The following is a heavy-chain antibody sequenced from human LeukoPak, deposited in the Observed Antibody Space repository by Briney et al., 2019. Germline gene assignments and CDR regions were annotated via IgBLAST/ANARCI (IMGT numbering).Heavy chain of an antibody. CDR3: ARASDLNDAFDI. Sequence: GASVKVSCKASGYTFTLYFMHWVRQAPGQGLEWMGVINPSGVSTIYAQKFQGRVTMTGDTSTSTVSMELSSLRSEDTAVYYCARASDLNDAFDIWGQGTTVTVSS. J-gene: IGHJ3*02. D-gene: IGHD6-6*01. CDR1: GYTFTLYF. CDR2: INPSGVST. V-gene: IGHV1-46*01.